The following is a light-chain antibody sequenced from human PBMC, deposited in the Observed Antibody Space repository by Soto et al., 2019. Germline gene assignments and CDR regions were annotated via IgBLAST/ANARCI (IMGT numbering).Light chain of an antibody. CDR2: KAS. CDR1: QNINNL. J-gene: IGKJ2*01. CDR3: QHYYTYPYT. Sequence: DIQMTQSPSTLSASVGGRVTISCRASQNINNLLAWSQQKPGKVPKLLLYKASSFESGVPSRFSGSGSETDFTLTISSLQPDDFATYYCQHYYTYPYTFGQGTKLEIK. V-gene: IGKV1-5*03.